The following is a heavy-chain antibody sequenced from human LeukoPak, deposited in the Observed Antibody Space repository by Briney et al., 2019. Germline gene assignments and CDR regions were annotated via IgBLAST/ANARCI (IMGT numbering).Heavy chain of an antibody. Sequence: GGSLRLPCAASGFTFSSYAMSWVRQAPGKGLEWVSAISGSGGSTYYADSVKGRFTISRDNSKNTLYLQMNSLRAEDTAVYYCAKDLALVSGWYGTFDYWGQGTLVTVSS. V-gene: IGHV3-23*01. CDR2: ISGSGGST. D-gene: IGHD6-19*01. J-gene: IGHJ4*02. CDR3: AKDLALVSGWYGTFDY. CDR1: GFTFSSYA.